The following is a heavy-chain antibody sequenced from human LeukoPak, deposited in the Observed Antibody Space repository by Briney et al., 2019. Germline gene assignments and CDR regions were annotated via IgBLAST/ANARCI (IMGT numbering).Heavy chain of an antibody. CDR3: ATARPSRLGYFDWLLSRGYYFDY. V-gene: IGHV5-51*01. CDR1: GYSFTSYW. Sequence: GESLKISCKGSGYSFTSYWIGWVRQMPGKGLEWMGIIYPGDSDTRYSPSFQGQVTISADKSISTAYLQWSSLKASDTAMYYCATARPSRLGYFDWLLSRGYYFDYWGQGTLVTVSS. CDR2: IYPGDSDT. D-gene: IGHD3-9*01. J-gene: IGHJ4*02.